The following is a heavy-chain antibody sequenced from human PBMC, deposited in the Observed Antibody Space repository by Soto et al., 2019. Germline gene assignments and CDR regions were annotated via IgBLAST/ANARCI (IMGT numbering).Heavy chain of an antibody. J-gene: IGHJ2*01. D-gene: IGHD6-19*01. CDR1: GDSVSSDSAT. CDR3: ARDSSGWHWYFDL. Sequence: QVQLQQSGPGLVKPSQTLSLICAISGDSVSSDSATWNWIRQSPSRGLEWLGRTYYRSKWYNDYAVAVKIRIAIPPDTSKNQLSLQLNSVTPEDTAVYFCARDSSGWHWYFDLWGRGTLVTVSS. V-gene: IGHV6-1*01. CDR2: TYYRSKWYN.